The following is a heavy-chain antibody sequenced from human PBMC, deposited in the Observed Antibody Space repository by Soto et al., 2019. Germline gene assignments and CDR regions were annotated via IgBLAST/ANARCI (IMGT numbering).Heavy chain of an antibody. J-gene: IGHJ4*02. V-gene: IGHV3-30*18. CDR2: ISYDGNTQ. Sequence: GGSLRLSCAASGFPLSSYRIHWVRQAPGKGLDWVAVISYDGNTQFYGDSVKGRFIVSRDNSRNTLYLQLNNLQAEDTAVYYCAKASRPSRISTPDFDYWGQGTLVTVSS. CDR3: AKASRPSRISTPDFDY. CDR1: GFPLSSYR.